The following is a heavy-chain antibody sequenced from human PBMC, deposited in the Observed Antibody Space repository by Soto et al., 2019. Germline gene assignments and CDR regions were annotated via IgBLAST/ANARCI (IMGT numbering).Heavy chain of an antibody. CDR3: AGDELGTVTTVVDAFDI. CDR1: GGFVSSGSYY. V-gene: IGHV4-34*01. CDR2: MSHSGGT. D-gene: IGHD1-1*01. J-gene: IGHJ3*02. Sequence: QVQLQQWGAGLLKPSETLSLTCAVYGGFVSSGSYYWCWIRQPPGKGLEWIGEMSHSGGTHFNPTLRRRVTISVDTSNNKFSLNIYSVTAADTALYYCAGDELGTVTTVVDAFDIWGPGTMVTVSS.